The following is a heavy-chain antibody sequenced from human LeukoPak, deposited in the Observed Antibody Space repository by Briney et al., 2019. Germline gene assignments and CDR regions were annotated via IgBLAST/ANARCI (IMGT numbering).Heavy chain of an antibody. V-gene: IGHV4-34*01. D-gene: IGHD3-10*01. J-gene: IGHJ4*02. CDR2: INHSGST. CDR3: ARGITMVRGAKDY. CDR1: GGSFSGYY. Sequence: SETLSLTCAVYGGSFSGYYWSWIRQPPGKGLEWIGEINHSGSTNYNPSLKSRVTISVDTSKNQFSLKLSSVTAADTAVYYCARGITMVRGAKDYWGQGTLVTVSS.